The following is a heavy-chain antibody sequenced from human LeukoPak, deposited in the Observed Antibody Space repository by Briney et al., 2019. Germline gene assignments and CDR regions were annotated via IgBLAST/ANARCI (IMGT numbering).Heavy chain of an antibody. J-gene: IGHJ4*02. CDR1: GYTFTSYY. D-gene: IGHD1-26*01. CDR3: ARGRVGFDY. CDR2: MRPSSGNT. Sequence: ASVKVSCKASGYTFTSYYMYWVRQAPGQGLEWMGWMRPSSGNTEFAQKFQGRVTMTRDTSISTAYMELTSLTSDDTALYYCARGRVGFDYWGQGTLVTVSS. V-gene: IGHV1-8*02.